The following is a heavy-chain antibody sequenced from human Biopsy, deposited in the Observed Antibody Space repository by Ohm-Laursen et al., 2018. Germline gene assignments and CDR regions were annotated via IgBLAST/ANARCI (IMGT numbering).Heavy chain of an antibody. J-gene: IGHJ3*02. CDR3: ARDEGLLRAFDI. CDR2: VYYTGST. Sequence: TLSLTCTVSGDSISSYYWSWIRQPPGKGLQWIGYVYYTGSTDYNPSLQSRVTISVDTSKNHFSLRLRSVTPADTAIYYCARDEGLLRAFDIWGQGTLGTVSS. CDR1: GDSISSYY. V-gene: IGHV4-59*01. D-gene: IGHD1-26*01.